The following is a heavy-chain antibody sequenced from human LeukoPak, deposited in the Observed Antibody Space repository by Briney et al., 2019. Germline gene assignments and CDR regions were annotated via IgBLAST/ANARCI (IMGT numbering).Heavy chain of an antibody. V-gene: IGHV1-2*02. D-gene: IGHD6-19*01. Sequence: ASVKVSCKASGYTFTGYYMHWVRQAPGQGLEWMGWINPNSGGTNYAQKFQGRVTVTRDTSISTAYMELSRLRSDDTAVYYCARDHEWLVDAFDIWGQGTMVTVSS. CDR1: GYTFTGYY. J-gene: IGHJ3*02. CDR3: ARDHEWLVDAFDI. CDR2: INPNSGGT.